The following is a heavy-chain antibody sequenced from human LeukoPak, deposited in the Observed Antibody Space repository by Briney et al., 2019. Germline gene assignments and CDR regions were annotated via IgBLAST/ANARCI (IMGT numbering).Heavy chain of an antibody. V-gene: IGHV3-23*01. Sequence: GGSLRLSCGASGFTFSSYAMSWVRQAPGKGLEWVSAISGSGGSTYYADSVKGRFTISRDNSKNTLYLQMNSLRAEDTAVYYCAKDRARGYYFDYWGQGTLVTVSS. J-gene: IGHJ4*02. CDR2: ISGSGGST. CDR3: AKDRARGYYFDY. CDR1: GFTFSSYA. D-gene: IGHD3-3*01.